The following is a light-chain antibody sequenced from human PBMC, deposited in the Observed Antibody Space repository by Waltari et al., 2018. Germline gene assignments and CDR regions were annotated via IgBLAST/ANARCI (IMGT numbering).Light chain of an antibody. J-gene: IGLJ2*01. CDR2: QDT. Sequence: SYELTQPPSVSVSPGPTASIPCSGDKLGDKYACWYQQRPGQSPVLVIYQDTKRPSGIPDRFSGSNSGNTATLTISGTQAMDEADYYCQAWDSSVVFGGGTKLTVL. CDR3: QAWDSSVV. CDR1: KLGDKY. V-gene: IGLV3-1*01.